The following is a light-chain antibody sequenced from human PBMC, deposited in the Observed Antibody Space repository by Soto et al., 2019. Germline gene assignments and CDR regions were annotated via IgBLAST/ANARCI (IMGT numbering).Light chain of an antibody. V-gene: IGKV3-11*01. J-gene: IGKJ5*01. CDR3: QQRVNWL. Sequence: IVLTQSPATLSLSPGERATLSCRASQSVSNSLAWYQQKPGQAPGLLIYDASNRATGIPARFSGSGSGTDFTLTISSLDPEDFAVYYCQQRVNWLFGQGTRLEIK. CDR1: QSVSNS. CDR2: DAS.